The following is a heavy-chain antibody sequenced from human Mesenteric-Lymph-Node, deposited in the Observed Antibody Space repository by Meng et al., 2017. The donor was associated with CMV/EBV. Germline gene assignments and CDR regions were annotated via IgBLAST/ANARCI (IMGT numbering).Heavy chain of an antibody. CDR3: ARGLEWPDY. D-gene: IGHD3-3*01. CDR1: GGSSSGYY. CDR2: INHSGST. Sequence: GSLRLSCAVYGGSSSGYYWSWIRQPPGKGLEWIGEINHSGSTNYNPSLKSRVTISVDTSKNQFSLKLSSVTAADTAVYYCARGLEWPDYWGQGTLVTVSS. V-gene: IGHV4-34*01. J-gene: IGHJ4*02.